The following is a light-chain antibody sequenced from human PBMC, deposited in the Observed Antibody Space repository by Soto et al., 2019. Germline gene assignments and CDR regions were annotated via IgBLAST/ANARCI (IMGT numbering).Light chain of an antibody. V-gene: IGLV1-44*01. CDR1: SPNIGSNT. CDR3: AAWDDSLNGSYV. CDR2: SNN. Sequence: QSALTQPPSASGTPGQRVTISCSGSSPNIGSNTVNWYQQLPGTAPKLLIYSNNQRPSGVPDRFSGSKSGTSASLAISGLQSEDEADYYCAAWDDSLNGSYVFGTGTKVTVL. J-gene: IGLJ1*01.